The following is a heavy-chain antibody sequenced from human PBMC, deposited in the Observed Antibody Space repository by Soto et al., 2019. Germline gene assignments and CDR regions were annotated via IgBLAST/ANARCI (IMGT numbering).Heavy chain of an antibody. V-gene: IGHV3-15*01. CDR3: TTDSRMITFGGVIASPDS. Sequence: EVQLVESGGGLVKPGGSLRLSCAASGFTFSNAWMSWVRQAPGKGLEWVGRIKSKTDGGTTDYAAPVKGRFTISRDDSKNTLYLQMNSLKTDDTAVYYCTTDSRMITFGGVIASPDSWGQGTLVTVSS. J-gene: IGHJ4*02. CDR1: GFTFSNAW. D-gene: IGHD3-16*02. CDR2: IKSKTDGGTT.